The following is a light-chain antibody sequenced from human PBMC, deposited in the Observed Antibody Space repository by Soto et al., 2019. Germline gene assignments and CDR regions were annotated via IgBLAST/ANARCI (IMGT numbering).Light chain of an antibody. CDR2: GAS. J-gene: IGKJ1*01. Sequence: DTATHSCRASQSVSSNLAWYQQKPGQAPTLLIYGASIRAAGIPDRFSGSGSGTDFTLTIRRLEPEDFAVYYCQQYGSSPRTFGQGTKVDIK. V-gene: IGKV3-20*01. CDR3: QQYGSSPRT. CDR1: QSVSSN.